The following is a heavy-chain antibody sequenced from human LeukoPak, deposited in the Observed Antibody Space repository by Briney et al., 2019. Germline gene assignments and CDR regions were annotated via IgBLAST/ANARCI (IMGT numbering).Heavy chain of an antibody. CDR3: ARYKIAAAMYYFDY. CDR1: GGSISSTTYY. CDR2: IHYSGST. D-gene: IGHD6-13*01. J-gene: IGHJ4*02. Sequence: SETLSLTCTVSGGSISSTTYYWGWIRQPPGKGLEWIGSIHYSGSTYYSPSLKSRVTISVNTSKKQFSLKLSSVTAADTAVYYCARYKIAAAMYYFDYWGQGTLVTVSS. V-gene: IGHV4-39*07.